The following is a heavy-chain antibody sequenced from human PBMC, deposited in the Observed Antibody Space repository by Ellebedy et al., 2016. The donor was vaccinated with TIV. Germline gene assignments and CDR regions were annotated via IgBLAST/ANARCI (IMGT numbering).Heavy chain of an antibody. CDR2: IYFSGHT. Sequence: GSLRLSCTVSDDSFGSSRLSWGWIRQPPGKGLEWIGSIYFSGHTYYNPSLKSRVTISLDGPQKRFSLKLSSVTAADTAVYYCARVVLPTLVDSWGQGTLVTVSS. J-gene: IGHJ4*02. CDR3: ARVVLPTLVDS. D-gene: IGHD2-15*01. CDR1: DDSFGSSRLS. V-gene: IGHV4-39*07.